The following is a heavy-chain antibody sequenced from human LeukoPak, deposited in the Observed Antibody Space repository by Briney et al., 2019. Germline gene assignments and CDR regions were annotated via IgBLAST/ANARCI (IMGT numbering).Heavy chain of an antibody. Sequence: GGSLRLSCAASGFTFSSYSMNWVRQAPGKGLEWVSYISSSSSTIYYADSVKGRFTISRDNAKNSLYLQMNSLRAEDTAVYYCASRSDRSGSYYLVYWGQGTLVTVSS. D-gene: IGHD1-26*01. V-gene: IGHV3-48*01. J-gene: IGHJ4*02. CDR2: ISSSSSTI. CDR1: GFTFSSYS. CDR3: ASRSDRSGSYYLVY.